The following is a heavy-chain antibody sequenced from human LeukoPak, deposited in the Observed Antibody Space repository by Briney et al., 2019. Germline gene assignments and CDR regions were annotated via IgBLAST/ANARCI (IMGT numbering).Heavy chain of an antibody. V-gene: IGHV4-30-2*01. D-gene: IGHD3-22*01. J-gene: IGHJ3*02. CDR1: GGSISSGGYS. CDR2: IYHSGST. Sequence: SETLSLTCAVSGGSISSGGYSWSWIRKLPGKDLEWIGYIYHSGSTYYNPSLKSRVTISVDRSKNQFSLKLSSVTAADTAVYYCATLVVVSATDIWGQGTMVTVSS. CDR3: ATLVVVSATDI.